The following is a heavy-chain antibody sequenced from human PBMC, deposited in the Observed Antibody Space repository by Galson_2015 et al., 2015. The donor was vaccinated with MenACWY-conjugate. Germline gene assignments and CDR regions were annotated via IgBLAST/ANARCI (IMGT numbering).Heavy chain of an antibody. J-gene: IGHJ4*02. CDR1: GASISSHH. V-gene: IGHV4-59*08. CDR3: ARLPTWGSSFGYFDY. Sequence: ETLSLTCTVSGASISSHHWSWFRQPPGKRLEWIAYIRDTGSLKDNPSLKSRVTMSADKSNNQFSLRLISVTAADTAVYYCARLPTWGSSFGYFDYWGQGILVAVSS. CDR2: IRDTGSL. D-gene: IGHD7-27*01.